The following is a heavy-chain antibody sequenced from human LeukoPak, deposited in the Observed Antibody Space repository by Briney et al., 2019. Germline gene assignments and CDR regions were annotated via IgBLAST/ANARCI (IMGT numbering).Heavy chain of an antibody. V-gene: IGHV4-34*01. CDR3: ARRPKANSRITMVRGVRRGAFDI. CDR2: INHSGST. Sequence: SETLSLTCAVYGGSFSGYYWSWIRQPPGKGLEWSGEINHSGSTNYNPSLKSRVTISVDTSKNQFSLKLSSVTAADTAVYYCARRPKANSRITMVRGVRRGAFDIWGQGTMVTVSS. D-gene: IGHD3-10*01. CDR1: GGSFSGYY. J-gene: IGHJ3*02.